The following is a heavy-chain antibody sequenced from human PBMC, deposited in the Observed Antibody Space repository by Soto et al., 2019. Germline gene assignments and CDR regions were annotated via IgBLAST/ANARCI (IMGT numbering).Heavy chain of an antibody. CDR1: GFTFSSYW. V-gene: IGHV3-74*01. Sequence: QPGGSLRLSCAASGFTFSSYWMHWVRQVPGKGLVWVSRINTGGSITSHADSVKGRFTISRDNAKNTLYLQMNSLRADDTAVYYCTRDSGGRDAYWGQGALVTVSS. CDR3: TRDSGGRDAY. CDR2: INTGGSIT. J-gene: IGHJ4*02. D-gene: IGHD2-15*01.